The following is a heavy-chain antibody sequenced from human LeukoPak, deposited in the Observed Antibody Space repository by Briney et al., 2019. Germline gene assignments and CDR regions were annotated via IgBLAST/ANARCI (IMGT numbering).Heavy chain of an antibody. V-gene: IGHV4-31*03. CDR2: IYYSGST. J-gene: IGHJ5*02. CDR3: ARDRATVVRGITRWFDP. Sequence: SETLSLTCTVSGGSISSRNYYWTWIRQHPGKGLEWIGYIYYSGSTYYNPSLKSRLTISVDTSKNQFSLKLRSVTAADTAVYYCARDRATVVRGITRWFDPWAREPWSPSPQ. CDR1: GGSISSRNYY. D-gene: IGHD3-10*01.